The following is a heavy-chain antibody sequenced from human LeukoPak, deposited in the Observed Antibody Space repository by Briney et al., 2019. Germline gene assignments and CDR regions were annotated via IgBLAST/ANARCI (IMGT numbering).Heavy chain of an antibody. CDR3: AGGDPRWELNYYYYYMDV. D-gene: IGHD1-26*01. V-gene: IGHV1-2*02. CDR1: GYTFTGYY. CDR2: INPNSGAT. J-gene: IGHJ6*03. Sequence: GASVKVSCKASGYTFTGYYMHWVRQAPGQGLEWMGWINPNSGATNFAQKFQGRVTMTRDTSVSTAYMELSRLRSADTAVYYCAGGDPRWELNYYYYYMDVWGKGTTVTVSS.